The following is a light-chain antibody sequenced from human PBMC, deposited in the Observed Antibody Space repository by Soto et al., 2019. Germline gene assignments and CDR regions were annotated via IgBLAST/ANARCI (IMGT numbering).Light chain of an antibody. V-gene: IGLV2-14*01. J-gene: IGLJ2*01. CDR2: EVS. Sequence: QSALTQPASVSGSPGQSITISCTGTSSDVGRYNYVSWYQQHPGKAPKLMIYEVSNRPSGVSNRFSGSKSGNTASLTISGLQIEDEADYYCSLYTSRTSLVFDGGTKVTVL. CDR1: SSDVGRYNY. CDR3: SLYTSRTSLV.